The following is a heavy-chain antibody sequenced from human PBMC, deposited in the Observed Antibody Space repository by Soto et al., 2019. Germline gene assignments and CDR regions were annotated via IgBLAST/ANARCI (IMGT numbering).Heavy chain of an antibody. Sequence: EVQLVESGGGLIQPGGSLRLSCAASGFTFSSNDMNWVRQAPGKGLEWVSLLYSGGSTYYADSVKGRSTISRDNSKNTVYLPTVSMRAAVTVVNYCANRTILPGEHWGRGTMGTVSS. CDR2: LYSGGST. V-gene: IGHV3-53*01. CDR1: GFTFSSND. CDR3: ANRTILPGEH. D-gene: IGHD3-10*01. J-gene: IGHJ3*01.